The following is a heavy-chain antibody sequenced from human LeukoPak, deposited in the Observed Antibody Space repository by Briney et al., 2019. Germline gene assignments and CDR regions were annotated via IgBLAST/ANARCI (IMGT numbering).Heavy chain of an antibody. CDR2: IYYSGST. CDR1: GGSISSYY. D-gene: IGHD3-22*01. V-gene: IGHV4-59*01. CDR3: ATYYSNSSAYVHYLDS. J-gene: IGHJ4*02. Sequence: SETLSLTCTVSGGSISSYYWSWIRQPPGKGLEWIGYIYYSGSTNYNPSLKSRVTTSVDTSKNQFSLKLSSVTAADTAVYYCATYYSNSSAYVHYLDSWGQGTLVTVSS.